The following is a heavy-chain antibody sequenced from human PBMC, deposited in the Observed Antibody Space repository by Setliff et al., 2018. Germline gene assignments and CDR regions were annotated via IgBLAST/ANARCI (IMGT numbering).Heavy chain of an antibody. D-gene: IGHD2-2*01. CDR1: GDSISSGIYH. CDR3: ARAGYELGQYNWFDP. Sequence: SETLSLTCSVSGDSISSGIYHWSWIRQPAGKGLEWIGRIYVNGGSTTYSPSLKGRVTISVDTSKNQFSLNLSSVTAADTAVYYCARAGYELGQYNWFDPWGQGTLVTVSS. J-gene: IGHJ5*02. CDR2: IYVNGGST. V-gene: IGHV4-61*02.